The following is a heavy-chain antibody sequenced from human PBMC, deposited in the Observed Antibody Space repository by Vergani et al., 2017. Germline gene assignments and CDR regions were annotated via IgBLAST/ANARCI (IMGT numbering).Heavy chain of an antibody. CDR2: IYYSGST. Sequence: QVQLQESGPGLVKPSETLSLTCTVPGGSISSYYWSWIRQPPGKGLEWIGYIYYSGSTNYNPSRKSRVTISVDTSKNQFSLKLSSVTAADTAEYYCASEAAMVRYYYYMDVWGKGTTVTVSS. CDR1: GGSISSYY. D-gene: IGHD5-18*01. CDR3: ASEAAMVRYYYYMDV. J-gene: IGHJ6*03. V-gene: IGHV4-59*01.